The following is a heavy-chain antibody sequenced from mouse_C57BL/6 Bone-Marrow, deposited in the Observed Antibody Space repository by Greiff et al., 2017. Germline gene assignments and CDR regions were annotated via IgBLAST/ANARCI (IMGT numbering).Heavy chain of an antibody. J-gene: IGHJ2*01. CDR2: IDPENGDT. Sequence: EVQGVESGAELVRPGASVKLSCTASGFNIKDDYMHWVKQRPEQGLEWIGWIDPENGDTEYASKFQGKATITADTSSNTAYLQLSSLTSEDTAVYYCTTRGLPYFDYWGQGTTLTVSS. V-gene: IGHV14-4*01. CDR1: GFNIKDDY. D-gene: IGHD2-4*01. CDR3: TTRGLPYFDY.